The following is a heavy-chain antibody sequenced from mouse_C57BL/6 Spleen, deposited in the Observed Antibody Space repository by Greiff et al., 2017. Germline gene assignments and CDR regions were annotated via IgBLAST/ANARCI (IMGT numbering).Heavy chain of an antibody. V-gene: IGHV5-17*01. J-gene: IGHJ4*01. Sequence: EVQVVESGGGLVKPGGSLKLSCAASGFTFSDYGMHWVRQAPEKGLEWVAYISSGSSTIYYADTVKGRFTIYRDNAKNTLFLQMTSLRSEDTAMYYCARGGYWGYGMDYWGQGTSVTVSS. D-gene: IGHD3-1*01. CDR2: ISSGSSTI. CDR1: GFTFSDYG. CDR3: ARGGYWGYGMDY.